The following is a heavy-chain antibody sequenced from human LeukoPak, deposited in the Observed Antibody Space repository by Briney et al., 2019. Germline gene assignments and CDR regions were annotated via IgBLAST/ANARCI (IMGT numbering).Heavy chain of an antibody. CDR2: ISSSGSTI. D-gene: IGHD3-10*01. CDR3: ALHAGESAPFDY. J-gene: IGHJ4*02. V-gene: IGHV3-11*01. Sequence: GGSLRLSCVASGFTFGKYWMSWVRQAPGKGLEWVSYISSSGSTIYYADSVKGRFTISRDNAKNSLYLQMNSLRAEDTAVYYCALHAGESAPFDYWGQGTLVTVSS. CDR1: GFTFGKYW.